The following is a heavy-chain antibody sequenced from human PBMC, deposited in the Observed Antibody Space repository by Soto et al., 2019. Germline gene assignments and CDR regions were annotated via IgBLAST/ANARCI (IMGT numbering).Heavy chain of an antibody. CDR1: GDSVSSNSIP. V-gene: IGHV6-1*01. Sequence: SQTLSLTCVISGDSVSSNSIPWNWIRQSPSRGLEWLGRTYYRSKWYNDYVVSMKGQITINPDTSKNQFSLQLNSVSLDDMAIYYCARGINSALDIWGQGPMVTVSS. J-gene: IGHJ3*02. D-gene: IGHD3-16*01. CDR2: TYYRSKWYN. CDR3: ARGINSALDI.